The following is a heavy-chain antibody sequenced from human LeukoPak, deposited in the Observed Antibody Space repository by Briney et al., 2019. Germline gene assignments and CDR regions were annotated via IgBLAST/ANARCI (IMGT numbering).Heavy chain of an antibody. J-gene: IGHJ5*02. CDR1: GGSISSYY. CDR2: IYYSGST. Sequence: SETLSLTCTVSGGSISSYYWSWIRQPPGKGLEWIGYIYYSGSTNYNPSLKSRVTISVDTSKNQFSLKLTSVTAADTAVYYCARVDGSCSGGSCPSGNWFDPWGQGTLVTVSS. CDR3: ARVDGSCSGGSCPSGNWFDP. D-gene: IGHD2-15*01. V-gene: IGHV4-59*08.